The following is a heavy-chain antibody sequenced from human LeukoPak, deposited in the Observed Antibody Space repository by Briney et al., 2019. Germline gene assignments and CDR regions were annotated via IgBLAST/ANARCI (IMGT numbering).Heavy chain of an antibody. CDR1: GYTFTSYG. CDR3: ARQASSYYDFWSEFDWFDP. Sequence: ASVKVSCKASGYTFTSYGISWVRQAPGQGLEWMGWISAYNGNTNYAQKLQGRVTMTTDTSTSTAYMELRSLRSDDTAVYYCARQASSYYDFWSEFDWFDPWGQGTLVTVSS. J-gene: IGHJ5*02. CDR2: ISAYNGNT. D-gene: IGHD3-3*01. V-gene: IGHV1-18*01.